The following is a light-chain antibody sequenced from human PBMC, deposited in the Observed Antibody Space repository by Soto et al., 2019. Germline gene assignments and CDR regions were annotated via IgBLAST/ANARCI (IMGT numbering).Light chain of an antibody. Sequence: EIVLTQSPGTLSLSPGERATLSCTASQSVSSSYLAWYQQKPGQAPRLLIYGASSRATGIPDRFSGSGSGTDFTLTISRLEPEDFAVYYCQQYGSSPITFGGGTKVDIK. CDR1: QSVSSSY. J-gene: IGKJ4*01. CDR3: QQYGSSPIT. V-gene: IGKV3-20*01. CDR2: GAS.